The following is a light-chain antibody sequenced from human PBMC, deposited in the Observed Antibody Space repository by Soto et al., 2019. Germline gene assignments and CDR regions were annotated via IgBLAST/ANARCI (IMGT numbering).Light chain of an antibody. V-gene: IGLV1-40*01. CDR1: SSNIGACYD. CDR3: RSYDSSLSAWV. Sequence: QSVLTQPPSVSGAPGQRVTISCTGSSSNIGACYDVPWYQQLPGTAPKLLIYGDNNRPSGVPDRFSGSKSGTSASLAITGLQAEDEADYYCRSYDSSLSAWVFGGGTKLTVL. J-gene: IGLJ3*02. CDR2: GDN.